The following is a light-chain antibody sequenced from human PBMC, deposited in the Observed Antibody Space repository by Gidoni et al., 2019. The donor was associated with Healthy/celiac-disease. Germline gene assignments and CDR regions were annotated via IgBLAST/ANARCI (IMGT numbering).Light chain of an antibody. V-gene: IGLV2-14*03. CDR2: DVS. CDR1: SIDVGGYNY. J-gene: IGLJ2*01. Sequence: QSALTQPASVSGSPGQSIPIPCTGTSIDVGGYNYVSWYPQHPGKAPKLMIYDVSNRPSGVSNRFSGSKSGNTASLTISGLQAEDEADYYCSSYTSSSTLGVFGGGTKLTVL. CDR3: SSYTSSSTLGV.